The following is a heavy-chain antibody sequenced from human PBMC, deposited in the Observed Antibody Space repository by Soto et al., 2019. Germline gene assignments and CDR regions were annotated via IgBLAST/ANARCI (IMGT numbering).Heavy chain of an antibody. CDR3: VKSGRNWGAFDL. V-gene: IGHV3-23*01. J-gene: IGHJ3*01. CDR1: GFMLDNYA. CDR2: VGGSDGDSNGVA. Sequence: QLLESGGDLVQPGKSLRLSCAASGFMLDNYAMSLIRQAPGTRSVWVSTVGGSDGDSNGVAWYEDSVRGRFIISIDMSANILSMQMNNLTVDSTARYYFVKSGRNWGAFDLWGQGTKVVVSS. D-gene: IGHD3-16*01.